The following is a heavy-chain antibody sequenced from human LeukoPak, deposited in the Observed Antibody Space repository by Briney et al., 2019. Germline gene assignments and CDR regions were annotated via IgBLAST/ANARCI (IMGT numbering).Heavy chain of an antibody. V-gene: IGHV1-69*13. Sequence: SVKVSCKASGGTFSSYAIGWVRQAPGQGLEWMGGIIPIFGTANYAQKFQGRVTITADESTSTAYMELSSLRSEDTAVYYCAREGGDYVQDYYYYGMDVWGQGTTVAVSS. D-gene: IGHD4-17*01. CDR2: IIPIFGTA. J-gene: IGHJ6*02. CDR1: GGTFSSYA. CDR3: AREGGDYVQDYYYYGMDV.